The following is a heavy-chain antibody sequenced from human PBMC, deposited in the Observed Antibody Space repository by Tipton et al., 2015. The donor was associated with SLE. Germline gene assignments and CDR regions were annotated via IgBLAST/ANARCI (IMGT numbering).Heavy chain of an antibody. CDR2: INPKSSDT. D-gene: IGHD5-18*01. Sequence: QSGAEMRKPGASVKISCKAFAYTFNDYFIVWVRQAPGRGLQWMGWINPKSSDTKYAQKFQGRVTMTRDTAISAAYMELSRLRSDDTAIYYCARDPGGLWPPFDYWGQGTLVTVSS. J-gene: IGHJ4*02. CDR1: AYTFNDYF. CDR3: ARDPGGLWPPFDY. V-gene: IGHV1-2*02.